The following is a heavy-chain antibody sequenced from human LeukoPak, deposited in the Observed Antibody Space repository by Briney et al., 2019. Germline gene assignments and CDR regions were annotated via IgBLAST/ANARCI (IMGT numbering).Heavy chain of an antibody. CDR2: IYNSGRT. CDR3: ARGYYDFWSGYYPWFDP. D-gene: IGHD3-3*01. CDR1: GGSISDYH. J-gene: IGHJ5*02. V-gene: IGHV4-59*01. Sequence: SETLSLTCTVSGGSISDYHWSWIRQPPGKGLEYIGYIYNSGRTFYNPSLKSRVTISADTSKKQFSLKLTSVTAADTAVYYCARGYYDFWSGYYPWFDPWGQGTLVTVSS.